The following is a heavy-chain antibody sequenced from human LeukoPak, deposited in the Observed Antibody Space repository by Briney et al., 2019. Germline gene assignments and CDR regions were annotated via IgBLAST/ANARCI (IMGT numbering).Heavy chain of an antibody. CDR1: GYTFTGYY. V-gene: IGHV1-2*02. CDR2: INPNSGGT. Sequence: ASVKVSCKASGYTFTGYYMHWVRQAPGQGLEWMGWINPNSGGTNYAQKFQGRVTMTRDTSISTAYMELCRLRSDDTAVYYCSGEAAAAPKGYYYYGMDVWGQGTTVTVSS. D-gene: IGHD6-13*01. CDR3: SGEAAAAPKGYYYYGMDV. J-gene: IGHJ6*02.